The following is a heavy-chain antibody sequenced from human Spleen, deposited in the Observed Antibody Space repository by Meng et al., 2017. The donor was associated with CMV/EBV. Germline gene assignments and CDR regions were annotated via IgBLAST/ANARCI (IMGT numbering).Heavy chain of an antibody. CDR3: TMSTVVNVGEY. J-gene: IGHJ4*02. CDR2: TYMSGDT. CDR1: GLSVSSNY. Sequence: GESLKISCAASGLSVSSNYVSWVRQAPGKGPEWVSITYMSGDTYTAESVRGRFTVSRDNPKNTFYLQMNSLIAEDSAVYYCTMSTVVNVGEYWGRGSLVTVSS. D-gene: IGHD4-23*01. V-gene: IGHV3-66*02.